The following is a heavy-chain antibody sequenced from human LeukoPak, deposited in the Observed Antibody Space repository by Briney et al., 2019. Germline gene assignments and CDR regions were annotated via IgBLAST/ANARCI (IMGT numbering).Heavy chain of an antibody. CDR2: IYPGDPDN. V-gene: IGHV5-51*01. D-gene: IGHD2-21*02. CDR1: GYSFTTYW. J-gene: IGHJ4*02. CDR3: ARSWVTGYGTVLDY. Sequence: PGESLKISCNGSGYSFTTYWIGWVRHMPGGGLGWMGIIYPGDPDNEYSPSVQGQVTISAAKSITTAYLKCSSLKASDTDMYYCARSWVTGYGTVLDYWGQGTLVTVSS.